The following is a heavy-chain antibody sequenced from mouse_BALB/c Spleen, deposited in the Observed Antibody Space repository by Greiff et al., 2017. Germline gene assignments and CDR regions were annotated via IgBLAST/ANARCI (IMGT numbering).Heavy chain of an antibody. V-gene: IGHV1-14*01. CDR3: ASTMITTLYYFDY. CDR2: INPYNDGT. CDR1: GYTFTSYV. Sequence: VQLQQSGPELVKPGASVKMSCKASGYTFTSYVMHWVKQKPGQGLEWIGYINPYNDGTKYNEKFKGKATLTSDKSSSTAYMELSSLTSEDSAVYYCASTMITTLYYFDYWGQGTTLTVSS. D-gene: IGHD2-4*01. J-gene: IGHJ2*01.